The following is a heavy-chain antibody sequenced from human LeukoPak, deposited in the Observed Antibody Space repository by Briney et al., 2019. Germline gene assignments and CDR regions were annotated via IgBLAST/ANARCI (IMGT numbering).Heavy chain of an antibody. Sequence: ASVKVSCKASGGTFSSYTISWVRQAPGQGLEWMGRIIPILGIANYAQKFQGRVTITADKSTSTAYMELSSLRSEDTAVYYCARDLGYRYGYDDYWGQGTLVTVSS. CDR1: GGTFSSYT. D-gene: IGHD5-18*01. V-gene: IGHV1-69*04. CDR2: IIPILGIA. J-gene: IGHJ4*02. CDR3: ARDLGYRYGYDDY.